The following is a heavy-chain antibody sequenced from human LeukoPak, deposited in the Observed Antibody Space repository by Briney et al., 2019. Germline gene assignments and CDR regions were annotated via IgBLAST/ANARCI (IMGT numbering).Heavy chain of an antibody. Sequence: GGSLRLSCAASGFTFTSYGMHWVRQAPGKGLEWVAVIWYDGNNKYYADSVKGRFTISRDNSKNTVYLQMNSLRAEDTAVYYCARGRIAVAGSRYGVDYWGQGALVTVSS. CDR1: GFTFTSYG. D-gene: IGHD6-19*01. J-gene: IGHJ4*02. CDR3: ARGRIAVAGSRYGVDY. V-gene: IGHV3-33*01. CDR2: IWYDGNNK.